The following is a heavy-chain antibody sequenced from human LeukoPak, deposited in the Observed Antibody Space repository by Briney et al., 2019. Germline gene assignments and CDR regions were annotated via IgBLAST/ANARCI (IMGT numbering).Heavy chain of an antibody. CDR1: GYSISSGYY. V-gene: IGHV4-38-2*01. CDR3: ARRPIEMATLYWYFDL. CDR2: IYHSGST. Sequence: SETLSLTCAVSGYSISSGYYWGWIRQPPGKGLEWIGSIYHSGSTYYNPSLKSRVTISVDTSKNQFSLKLSSVTAADTAVYYWARRPIEMATLYWYFDLWGRGTLVIVSS. D-gene: IGHD5-24*01. J-gene: IGHJ2*01.